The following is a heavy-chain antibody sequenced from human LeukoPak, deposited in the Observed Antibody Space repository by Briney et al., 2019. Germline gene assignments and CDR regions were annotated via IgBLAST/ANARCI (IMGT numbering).Heavy chain of an antibody. D-gene: IGHD6-19*01. J-gene: IGHJ1*01. Sequence: ASVKVSCKASGYTFTSYAMNWVRQAPGQGLERMGWINTNTGNPTYAQGFTGRFVFSLDTSVSTAYLQISSLKAEDTAVYYCARDGSGWSAEYFQHWGQGTLVTVSS. V-gene: IGHV7-4-1*02. CDR1: GYTFTSYA. CDR2: INTNTGNP. CDR3: ARDGSGWSAEYFQH.